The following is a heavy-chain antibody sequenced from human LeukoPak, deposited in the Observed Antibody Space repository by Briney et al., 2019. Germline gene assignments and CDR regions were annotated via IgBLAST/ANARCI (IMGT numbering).Heavy chain of an antibody. CDR3: ARKEETHDAFDI. J-gene: IGHJ3*02. CDR2: ISSSSSYI. V-gene: IGHV3-21*01. Sequence: GGSLRLSCAASGFTFSSYSMNWVRQAPGRGLEWVSSISSSSSYIYYADSVKGRFTISRDNAKNSLYLQMNSLRAEDTAVYYCARKEETHDAFDIWGQGTMVTVSS. CDR1: GFTFSSYS.